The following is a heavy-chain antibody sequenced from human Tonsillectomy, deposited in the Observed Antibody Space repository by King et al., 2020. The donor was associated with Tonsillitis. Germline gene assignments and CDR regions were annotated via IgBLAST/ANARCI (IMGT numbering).Heavy chain of an antibody. CDR2: INHSGST. D-gene: IGHD1-1*01. Sequence: VQLQQWGAGPLKPSETLSLTCAMYGGSFSGYHWIWIRQPPGKRLEWIGDINHSGSTNYNPSLKSRVAISIYTSKNQFSLKVKSVTPAGTALYYCARGTTALVTTFNNYNYYMDVWGKGAMVTVSS. V-gene: IGHV4-34*01. CDR3: ARGTTALVTTFNNYNYYMDV. CDR1: GGSFSGYH. J-gene: IGHJ6*03.